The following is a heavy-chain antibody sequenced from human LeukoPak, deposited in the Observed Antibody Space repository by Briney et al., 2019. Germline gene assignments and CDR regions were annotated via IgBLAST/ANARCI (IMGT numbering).Heavy chain of an antibody. CDR2: IWYGGSNK. Sequence: GGSLRLSCAATGFTFSSYGMHWVRQAPGKGLEWVAVIWYGGSNKYYADSVKGRFTISRDNSKNTLYLQMNSLRAEDTAVYYCARGIAVAVPEAYWGQGTLVTVSS. V-gene: IGHV3-33*08. J-gene: IGHJ4*02. D-gene: IGHD6-19*01. CDR3: ARGIAVAVPEAY. CDR1: GFTFSSYG.